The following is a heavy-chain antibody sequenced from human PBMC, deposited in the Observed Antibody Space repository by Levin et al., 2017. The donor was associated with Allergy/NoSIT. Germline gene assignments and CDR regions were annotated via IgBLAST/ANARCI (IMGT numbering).Heavy chain of an antibody. D-gene: IGHD6-13*01. Sequence: GESLKISCVASGITFSNAWLSWSRQAPGKGLEWVGRIKSKTDGGTVEYAAPVKGRFTISRDDSKTTLYLQMNSLQTEDTAVYFCTTYSSSWYYFDYWGQGTLVTVSS. J-gene: IGHJ4*02. CDR1: GITFSNAW. CDR2: IKSKTDGGTV. CDR3: TTYSSSWYYFDY. V-gene: IGHV3-15*01.